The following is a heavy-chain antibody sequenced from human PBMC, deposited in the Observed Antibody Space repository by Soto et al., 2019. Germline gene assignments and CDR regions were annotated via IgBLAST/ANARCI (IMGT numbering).Heavy chain of an antibody. CDR1: GYTFTSYD. CDR2: MNPNSGNT. V-gene: IGHV1-8*01. J-gene: IGHJ6*02. CDR3: AREKTSYGMDV. Sequence: QVQLVQSGAEVKKPGASVKVSCKASGYTFTSYDINWVRQATGQGLEWMGWMNPNSGNTGHAQMFQGSVTMTRNTSITTAYMELSSLRSEDTAVYYCAREKTSYGMDVWGQGTTVTVSS.